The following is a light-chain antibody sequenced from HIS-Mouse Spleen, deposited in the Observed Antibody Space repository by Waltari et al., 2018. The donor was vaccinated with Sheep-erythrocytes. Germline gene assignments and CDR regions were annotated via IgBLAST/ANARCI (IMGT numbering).Light chain of an antibody. CDR2: KDS. Sequence: SYELTQPPSVSVSLGQMARITCSGEALPKKIAYGYQQKPGQFPVLVIYKDSERPSGIPGRFSGSSSGTIVTLTISGVQAEDEADYYCLSADSSGTYYVFGTGTKVTVL. CDR1: ALPKKI. CDR3: LSADSSGTYYV. J-gene: IGLJ1*01. V-gene: IGLV3-16*01.